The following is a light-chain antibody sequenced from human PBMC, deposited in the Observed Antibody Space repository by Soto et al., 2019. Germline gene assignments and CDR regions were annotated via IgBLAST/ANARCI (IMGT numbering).Light chain of an antibody. J-gene: IGLJ3*02. Sequence: QSVLTQPPPVSAAPGQKVTISCSGSSSNIGNNFVSWYQQLPGTAPKLLIYDNDKRPSGIPDRFSGSKSGTSATLGITGVQTGDEADYYCGTWNAGLTSWVFGGGTKVTVL. CDR3: GTWNAGLTSWV. CDR1: SSNIGNNF. V-gene: IGLV1-51*01. CDR2: DND.